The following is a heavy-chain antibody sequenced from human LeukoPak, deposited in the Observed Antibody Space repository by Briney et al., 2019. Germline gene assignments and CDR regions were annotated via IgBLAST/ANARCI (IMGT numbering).Heavy chain of an antibody. CDR3: AREYGSGSYYKSDAFDI. CDR2: INPNSGGT. D-gene: IGHD3-10*01. V-gene: IGHV1-2*02. Sequence: ASVKVSCKASGYTFTGYYMHWVRQAPGQGLEWMGWINPNSGGTNYAQKFQGRVTMTRDTSISTAYMELSRLRSDDTAVYYCAREYGSGSYYKSDAFDIWGQGTMVTVS. CDR1: GYTFTGYY. J-gene: IGHJ3*02.